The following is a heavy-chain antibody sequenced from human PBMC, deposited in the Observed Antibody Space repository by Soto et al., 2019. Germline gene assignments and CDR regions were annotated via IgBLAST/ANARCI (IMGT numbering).Heavy chain of an antibody. Sequence: EVQLVESGGGLVQPGGCLRISCAASGVTFSSYSMKWVRQAPGKGLEWVSYISSSSSTIYYADSVKGRFTISRDNAKNSLYLQMNSLRDEDTAVYYCARVISGHDYWGQETLVTVSS. CDR3: ARVISGHDY. D-gene: IGHD6-19*01. CDR1: GVTFSSYS. CDR2: ISSSSSTI. J-gene: IGHJ4*02. V-gene: IGHV3-48*02.